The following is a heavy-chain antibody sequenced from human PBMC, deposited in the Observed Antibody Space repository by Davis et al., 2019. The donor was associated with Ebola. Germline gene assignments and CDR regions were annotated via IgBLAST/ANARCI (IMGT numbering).Heavy chain of an antibody. J-gene: IGHJ6*02. CDR3: AGATYYYYGMDV. D-gene: IGHD1-26*01. CDR2: IYSGGST. V-gene: IGHV3-53*04. Sequence: GESLKISCAASGFTVSSNYMSWVRQAPGKGLEWVSVIYSGGSTYYADSVKGRFTISRHNSKNTLYLQMNSLRAEDTAVYYCAGATYYYYGMDVWGQGTTVTVSS. CDR1: GFTVSSNY.